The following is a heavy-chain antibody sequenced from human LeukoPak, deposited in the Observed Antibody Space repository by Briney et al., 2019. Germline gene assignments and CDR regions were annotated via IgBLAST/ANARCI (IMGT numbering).Heavy chain of an antibody. V-gene: IGHV3-7*03. J-gene: IGHJ3*02. D-gene: IGHD6-6*01. CDR3: GRVGGRSKAAKGDAFDI. CDR1: GFTFSGFW. CDR2: INSDGSEG. Sequence: GGSLRLSCAVSGFTFSGFWMSWSRQAPGKGLEWVASINSDGSEGYYADVVKGRFTISRDNAKNSLYLQINSLRAEDTAVYYCGRVGGRSKAAKGDAFDIWGQGTMVVVSS.